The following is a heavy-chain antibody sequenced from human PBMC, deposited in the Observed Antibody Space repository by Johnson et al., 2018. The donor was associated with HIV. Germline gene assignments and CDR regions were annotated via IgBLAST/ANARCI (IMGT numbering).Heavy chain of an antibody. Sequence: VQLVESGGGLVKPGGSLRLSCAASGFIFSDYYMSWIRQAPERGLEWVSVIFSVGSAYYADSVKGRFTISRDNSKNTLYLQMNSLRGEDTAVYYCAKGRSSTPWEHAFDIWGQGTMVTVSS. D-gene: IGHD1-1*01. J-gene: IGHJ3*02. CDR3: AKGRSSTPWEHAFDI. CDR2: IFSVGSA. V-gene: IGHV3-66*02. CDR1: GFIFSDYY.